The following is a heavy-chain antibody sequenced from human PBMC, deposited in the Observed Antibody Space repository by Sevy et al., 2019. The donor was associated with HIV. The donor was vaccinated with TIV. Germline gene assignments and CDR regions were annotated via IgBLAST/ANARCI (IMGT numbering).Heavy chain of an antibody. J-gene: IGHJ4*02. D-gene: IGHD3-22*01. CDR1: GGSISSSSYY. Sequence: SETLSLTCTVSGGSISSSSYYWGWIRQPPGKGLEWIGSIYYSGSTYYNPSLKSRVTISVDTSKNQFSLKLSSVTAADTAVYYCVRINEPDSSGHMGDYWGQGTLVTVSS. CDR2: IYYSGST. V-gene: IGHV4-39*01. CDR3: VRINEPDSSGHMGDY.